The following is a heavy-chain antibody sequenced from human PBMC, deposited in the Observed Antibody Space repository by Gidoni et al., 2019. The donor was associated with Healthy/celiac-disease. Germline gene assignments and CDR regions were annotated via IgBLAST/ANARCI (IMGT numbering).Heavy chain of an antibody. D-gene: IGHD2-15*01. CDR2: IWYDGSNK. CDR3: ARGDRYCSGGSCYSSGFDY. J-gene: IGHJ4*02. Sequence: LEGVAVIWYDGSNKYYADSVKGRFTISRDNSKNTLYLQMNSLRAEDTAVYYCARGDRYCSGGSCYSSGFDYWGQGTLVTVSS. V-gene: IGHV3-33*01.